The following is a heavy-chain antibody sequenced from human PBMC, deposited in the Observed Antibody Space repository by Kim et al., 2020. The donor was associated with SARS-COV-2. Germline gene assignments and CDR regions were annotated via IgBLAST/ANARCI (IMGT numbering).Heavy chain of an antibody. CDR2: FSYSVTT. V-gene: IGHV4-39*01. CDR1: GASIKNSDSY. Sequence: SETLSLTCSVSGASIKNSDSYWGWIRQSPGKGLEWIGSFSYSVTTYYNPSLKSRVTISVDTSNNHLSLTMRPATAADTALYYCARQAPRLLCFAAIGDF. J-gene: IGHJ4*01. D-gene: IGHD3-10*01. CDR3: ARQAPRLLCFAAIGDF.